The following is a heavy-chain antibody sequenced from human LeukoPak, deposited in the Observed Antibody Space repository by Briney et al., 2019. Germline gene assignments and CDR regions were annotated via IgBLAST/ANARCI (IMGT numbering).Heavy chain of an antibody. J-gene: IGHJ6*03. V-gene: IGHV3-48*04. Sequence: GGSLRLSCAASGFTFSSYSMNWVRQAPGKGLEWVSYISSSSSTIYYADSVKGRFTISRDNAKNSLYLQMNSLRAEDTAVYYCARELVYSGSWYGYYMDVWGKGTTVTVSS. CDR3: ARELVYSGSWYGYYMDV. CDR2: ISSSSSTI. D-gene: IGHD6-13*01. CDR1: GFTFSSYS.